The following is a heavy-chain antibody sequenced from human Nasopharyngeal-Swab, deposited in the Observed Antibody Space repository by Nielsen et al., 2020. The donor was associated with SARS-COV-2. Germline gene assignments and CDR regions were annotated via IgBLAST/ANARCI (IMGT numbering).Heavy chain of an antibody. CDR2: ISFNNGNT. J-gene: IGHJ4*02. D-gene: IGHD2-2*01. CDR3: ARGGIYCSSTSCYPFDH. CDR1: GYTFTSYG. Sequence: ASVKVSCKASGYTFTSYGISWVRQAPGQGLEWMGLISFNNGNTNYAQSLEGRVTMTTDTSTSTAYMELRSLRFDDTAVYYCARGGIYCSSTSCYPFDHWGQGTLVTVSS. V-gene: IGHV1-18*01.